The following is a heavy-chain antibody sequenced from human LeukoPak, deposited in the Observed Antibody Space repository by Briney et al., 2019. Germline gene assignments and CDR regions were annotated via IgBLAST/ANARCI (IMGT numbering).Heavy chain of an antibody. Sequence: SETLSLTCAVYGGSFSGYYWSWIRQPPGKGLEWIGEINHSGSTNYNPSLKSRVTISVDTSKIQFSLKLSSVTAADTAVYYCARLGYSSSWYFHYFDYWGQGTMVTVSS. D-gene: IGHD6-13*01. CDR3: ARLGYSSSWYFHYFDY. CDR1: GGSFSGYY. V-gene: IGHV4-34*01. J-gene: IGHJ4*03. CDR2: INHSGST.